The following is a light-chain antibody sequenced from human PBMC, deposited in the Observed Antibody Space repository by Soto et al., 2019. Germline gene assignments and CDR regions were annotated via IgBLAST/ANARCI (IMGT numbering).Light chain of an antibody. CDR3: QQYGSSPLT. CDR2: DAS. Sequence: EIVLTQSPGTLSLSPGERATLSCRASQSVRSNYLAWYQQKPGQAPRFLIYDASSRATGIPDRFSGSGSGTDFTLTISRLEPEDFAVYYCQQYGSSPLTFGGGTKVVI. CDR1: QSVRSNY. V-gene: IGKV3-20*01. J-gene: IGKJ4*01.